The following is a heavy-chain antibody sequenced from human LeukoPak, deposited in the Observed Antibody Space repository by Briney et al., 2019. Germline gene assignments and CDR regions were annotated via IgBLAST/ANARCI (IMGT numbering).Heavy chain of an antibody. V-gene: IGHV3-74*01. CDR1: GFTFSTYW. CDR3: ARASTTVPNLLDH. Sequence: GGSLRLSCAASGFTFSTYWMHWVRQAPGKGLVWVARIKGDGSSTIYADSVKGRFTTSRDNSKNTLYLQTSSLRVEDTAVYYCARASTTVPNLLDHWGRGTLVTVSS. CDR2: IKGDGSST. D-gene: IGHD4-17*01. J-gene: IGHJ4*02.